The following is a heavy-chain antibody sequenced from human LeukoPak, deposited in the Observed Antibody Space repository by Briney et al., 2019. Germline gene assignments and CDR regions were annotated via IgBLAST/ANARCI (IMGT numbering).Heavy chain of an antibody. CDR2: INPNSGGA. CDR1: GYTFTGYY. V-gene: IGHV1-2*02. J-gene: IGHJ5*02. Sequence: ASVTVSCKASGYTFTGYYMHWVRQAPGQGLEWMGWINPNSGGANYSQKFQGRVTMTRDTSISTAYMELSRLRSDDTAVYYCARDFELWFDPWGQGTLVTVSS. D-gene: IGHD3-9*01. CDR3: ARDFELWFDP.